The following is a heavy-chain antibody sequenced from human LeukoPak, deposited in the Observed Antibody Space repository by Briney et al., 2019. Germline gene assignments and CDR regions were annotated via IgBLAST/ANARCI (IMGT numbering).Heavy chain of an antibody. V-gene: IGHV4-4*07. Sequence: PSETLSLTCTVSGGSISSYYWSWLRQPAGKGLEWIGRIYTSGSTNYNPSLKSRVTMSVDTSKNQFSLKLSSVTAADTAVYYCARDSGQRARYYGSGSYWFDPWGQGTLVTVSS. CDR2: IYTSGST. J-gene: IGHJ5*02. CDR1: GGSISSYY. CDR3: ARDSGQRARYYGSGSYWFDP. D-gene: IGHD3-10*01.